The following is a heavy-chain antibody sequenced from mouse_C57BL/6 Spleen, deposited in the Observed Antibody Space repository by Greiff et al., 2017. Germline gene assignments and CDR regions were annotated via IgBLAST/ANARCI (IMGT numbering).Heavy chain of an antibody. Sequence: EVKLEESGGGLVKPGGSLKLSCAASGFTFSSYAMSWVRQTPEKRLEWVATISDGGSYTYYPDNVKGRFTISRDNAKNNLYLQMSHLKSEDTAMYYCARDRGDYEGLDYWGQGTTLTVSS. CDR1: GFTFSSYA. CDR3: ARDRGDYEGLDY. D-gene: IGHD2-4*01. V-gene: IGHV5-4*01. J-gene: IGHJ2*01. CDR2: ISDGGSYT.